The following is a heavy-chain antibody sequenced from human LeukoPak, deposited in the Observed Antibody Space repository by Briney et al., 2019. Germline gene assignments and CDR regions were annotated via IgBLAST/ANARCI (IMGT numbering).Heavy chain of an antibody. CDR2: INWNGGST. D-gene: IGHD5-12*01. J-gene: IGHJ4*02. Sequence: GGSLRLSCAASGFTFDDYGMSWVRQAPGKGLEWVSGINWNGGSTGYADSVKGRFTISRHNAKNSLYLQMNSLRAEDTALYYCARSRGYSGYEYFDYWGQGTLVTVSS. V-gene: IGHV3-20*04. CDR3: ARSRGYSGYEYFDY. CDR1: GFTFDDYG.